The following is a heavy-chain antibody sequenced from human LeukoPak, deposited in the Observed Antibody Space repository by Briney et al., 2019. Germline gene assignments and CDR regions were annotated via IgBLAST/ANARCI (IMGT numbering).Heavy chain of an antibody. CDR3: AKDSPAFALSSGWFGGFDY. J-gene: IGHJ4*02. Sequence: GGSLRLSCAASGFTFSNYGMHWVRQAPGKGLEWVAVTSYDGSNKYYADSVKGRFTISRDNSKNTLYLQMNSLRAEDTAVYYCAKDSPAFALSSGWFGGFDYWGQGTLVTVSS. V-gene: IGHV3-30*18. D-gene: IGHD6-19*01. CDR1: GFTFSNYG. CDR2: TSYDGSNK.